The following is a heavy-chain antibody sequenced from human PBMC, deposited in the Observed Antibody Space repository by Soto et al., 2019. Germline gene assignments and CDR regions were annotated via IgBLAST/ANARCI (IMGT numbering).Heavy chain of an antibody. Sequence: PGGSLRLSCVASEFTLSTYAMHWVRQAPGKGLEWVAAISYDGSNRYYADSVKGRFTISRANSKNTLYLQMNSLRAEDTAIYHCAKSRYYYSSSASAFDIWGQGTMVTVSS. D-gene: IGHD3-22*01. V-gene: IGHV3-30*18. CDR1: EFTLSTYA. J-gene: IGHJ3*02. CDR2: ISYDGSNR. CDR3: AKSRYYYSSSASAFDI.